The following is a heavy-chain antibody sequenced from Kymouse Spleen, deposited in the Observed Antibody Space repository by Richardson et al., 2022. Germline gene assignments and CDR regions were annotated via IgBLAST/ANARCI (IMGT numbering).Heavy chain of an antibody. V-gene: IGHV4-59*01. Sequence: QVQLQESGPGLVKPSETLSLTCTVSGGSISSYYWSWIRQPPGKGLEWIGYIYYSGSTNYNPSLKSRVTISVDTSKNQFSLKLSSVTAADTAVYYCARDGHDILTGYPFDYWGQGTLVTVSS. CDR2: IYYSGST. D-gene: IGHD3-9*01. CDR3: ARDGHDILTGYPFDY. J-gene: IGHJ4*02. CDR1: GGSISSYY.